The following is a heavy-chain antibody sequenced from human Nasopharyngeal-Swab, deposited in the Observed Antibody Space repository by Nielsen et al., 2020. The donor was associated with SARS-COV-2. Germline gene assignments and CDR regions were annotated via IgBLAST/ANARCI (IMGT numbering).Heavy chain of an antibody. CDR3: ARGKGGPNVDIVATITRRLYYYYYMDV. J-gene: IGHJ6*03. Sequence: WLRQPPGKGLEWIGEINHSGSTNYNPSLKSRVTISVDTSKNQFSLKLSSVTAADTAVYYCARGKGGPNVDIVATITRRLYYYYYMDVWGKGTTVTVSS. D-gene: IGHD5-12*01. V-gene: IGHV4-34*01. CDR2: INHSGST.